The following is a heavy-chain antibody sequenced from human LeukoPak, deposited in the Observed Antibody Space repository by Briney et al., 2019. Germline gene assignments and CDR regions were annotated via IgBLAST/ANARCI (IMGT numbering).Heavy chain of an antibody. V-gene: IGHV4-59*11. CDR3: ARTGDYSRSTGGWFDP. CDR1: GDSINSHY. D-gene: IGHD4-11*01. CDR2: IFYSGNT. Sequence: PSETLSLTCTVFGDSINSHYWSWVRQAPGKGLEWVGYIFYSGNTNYSPSLKSRVTISIDTSKKQFSLRLTSVTTADTAVYFCARTGDYSRSTGGWFDPWGQGTLDTVSS. J-gene: IGHJ5*02.